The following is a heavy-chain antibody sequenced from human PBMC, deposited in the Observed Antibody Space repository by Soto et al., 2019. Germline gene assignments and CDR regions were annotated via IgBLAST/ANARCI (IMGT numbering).Heavy chain of an antibody. Sequence: QVQLVQSGAEVKKPGSSVKVSYKASGGTFSSYAISWVRQAPGQGLEWMGGIIPIFGTANYAQKCQGRVTITADKSTSTAYMELSSLRSEDTAVDYCAGPWITVTTNGMDVWGQGTTVTVSS. J-gene: IGHJ6*02. CDR1: GGTFSSYA. V-gene: IGHV1-69*06. CDR2: IIPIFGTA. CDR3: AGPWITVTTNGMDV. D-gene: IGHD1-7*01.